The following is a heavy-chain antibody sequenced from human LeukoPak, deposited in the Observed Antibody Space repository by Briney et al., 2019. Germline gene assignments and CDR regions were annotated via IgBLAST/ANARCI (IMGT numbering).Heavy chain of an antibody. D-gene: IGHD2-2*01. CDR2: IYSGGST. V-gene: IGHV3-53*04. CDR3: ACTGIYQLLIYGMDV. Sequence: GGSLRLSCAASEFTVSSNYMSWVRQAPGKGLEWVSVIYSGGSTYYADSVKGRFTISRHNSKNTLYLQMNSLRGEDTAVYYCACTGIYQLLIYGMDVWGQGTTVTVSS. CDR1: EFTVSSNY. J-gene: IGHJ6*02.